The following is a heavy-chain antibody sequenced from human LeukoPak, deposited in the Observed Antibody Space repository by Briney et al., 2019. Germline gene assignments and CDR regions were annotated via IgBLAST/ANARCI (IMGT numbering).Heavy chain of an antibody. Sequence: GRSLRLSCAASGFTFSSYGVHWVRQAPGKGLEWVAVISSDGTNKYYADSVKGRFTISRDNSKNTLYLQMNSLRAEDTAVYYCAKSTRSGWEDYWGQGTLVTVSS. V-gene: IGHV3-30*18. CDR3: AKSTRSGWEDY. D-gene: IGHD6-19*01. CDR1: GFTFSSYG. J-gene: IGHJ4*02. CDR2: ISSDGTNK.